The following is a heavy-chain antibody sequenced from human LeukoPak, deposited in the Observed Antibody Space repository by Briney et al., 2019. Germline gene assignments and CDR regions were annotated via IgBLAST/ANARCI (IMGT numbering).Heavy chain of an antibody. CDR3: ARDLYYYDSSGYSYSR. V-gene: IGHV1-2*02. CDR2: INPNSGGT. J-gene: IGHJ4*02. D-gene: IGHD3-22*01. CDR1: GYTFTTYG. Sequence: WASVKVSCKTSGYTFTTYGISWVRQAPGQGLEWMGWINPNSGGTNYAQKFQGRVTMTRDTSISTAYMELSRLRSDDTAVYYCARDLYYYDSSGYSYSRWGQGTLVTVSS.